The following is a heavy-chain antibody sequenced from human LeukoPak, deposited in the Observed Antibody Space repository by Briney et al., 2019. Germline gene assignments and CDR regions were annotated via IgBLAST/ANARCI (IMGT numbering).Heavy chain of an antibody. J-gene: IGHJ6*03. CDR3: ARTMEGGYTYGYFYYYYMDV. CDR1: GGSFSGYY. D-gene: IGHD5-18*01. V-gene: IGHV4-34*01. CDR2: INHSGST. Sequence: SETLSLTCAVYGGSFSGYYWSWIRQPPGKGLEWIGEINHSGSTNYNPSLKSRVTISVDTSKNQFSLKLSSVTAADTAVYYCARTMEGGYTYGYFYYYYMDVWGKGTTVTISS.